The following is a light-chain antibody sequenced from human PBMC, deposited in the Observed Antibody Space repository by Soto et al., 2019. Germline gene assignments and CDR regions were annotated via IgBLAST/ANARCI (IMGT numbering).Light chain of an antibody. Sequence: DIQMTQYPYTLSVSVGDRVTITCRASQSISAWLAWYQQKPGKAPKLLIYDASNLASAVPSRFSGSGSGTEFTLTISNLQPDDFATYYCQQYENYWTFGQGTKVDIK. CDR2: DAS. CDR3: QQYENYWT. J-gene: IGKJ1*01. CDR1: QSISAW. V-gene: IGKV1-5*01.